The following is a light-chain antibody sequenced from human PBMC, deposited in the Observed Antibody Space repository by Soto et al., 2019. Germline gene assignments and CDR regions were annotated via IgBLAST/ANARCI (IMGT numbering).Light chain of an antibody. CDR3: QQYNNWPPAWT. CDR1: QSVSSSY. Sequence: EIVLTQSPGTLSLSPGERATLSCMASQSVSSSYLAWYQQKPGQAPRLLIYGASTRATRIPVRFSGSGSGTQFTLTISSLQSEDFAVYYCQQYNNWPPAWTFGQGTKVDI. J-gene: IGKJ1*01. V-gene: IGKV3-15*01. CDR2: GAS.